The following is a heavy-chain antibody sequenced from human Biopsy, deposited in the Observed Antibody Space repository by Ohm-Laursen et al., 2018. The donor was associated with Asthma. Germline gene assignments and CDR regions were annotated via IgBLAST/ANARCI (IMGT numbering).Heavy chain of an antibody. J-gene: IGHJ4*02. Sequence: SLRLSCSASGFTFSSHAMSWVRQAPGKGLEWVSAISGSGGSTYYADSVKGRFTISRDNSKNTLYLQMNSLRAEDTAVYYCAKGYYYDSSGFDYWGQGTRVSVSS. D-gene: IGHD3-22*01. CDR2: ISGSGGST. CDR3: AKGYYYDSSGFDY. CDR1: GFTFSSHA. V-gene: IGHV3-23*01.